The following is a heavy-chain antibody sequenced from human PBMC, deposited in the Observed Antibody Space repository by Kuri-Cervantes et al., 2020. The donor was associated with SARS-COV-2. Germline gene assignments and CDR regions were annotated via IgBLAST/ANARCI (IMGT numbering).Heavy chain of an antibody. J-gene: IGHJ4*02. CDR1: GFSLNTNGNR. V-gene: IGHV2-70*04. CDR2: IDWDDDK. D-gene: IGHD5-24*01. CDR3: ARMGDGYDFEY. Sequence: SGPTLVKPTETLTVTCTFSGFSLNTNGNRVSWIHQTPGKALEWLARIDWDDDKFYSTSLKSRLIISKDTSKNQVVLTLTNVDPGGTGTYYCARMGDGYDFEYWGQGTVVTVSS.